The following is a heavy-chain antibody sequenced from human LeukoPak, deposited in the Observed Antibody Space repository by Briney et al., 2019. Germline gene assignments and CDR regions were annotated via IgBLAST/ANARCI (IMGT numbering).Heavy chain of an antibody. J-gene: IGHJ4*02. CDR2: IIPILGIA. CDR1: GGTFSSYT. D-gene: IGHD5-24*01. CDR3: AGRDQDGYKQPGAGGDY. Sequence: ASVKVSCKASGGTFSSYTISWVRQAPGQGLEWMGRIIPILGIANYAQKFQGRVTITADKSTSTAYMELSSLRSEDTAVYYCAGRDQDGYKQPGAGGDYWGQGTLVTVSS. V-gene: IGHV1-69*02.